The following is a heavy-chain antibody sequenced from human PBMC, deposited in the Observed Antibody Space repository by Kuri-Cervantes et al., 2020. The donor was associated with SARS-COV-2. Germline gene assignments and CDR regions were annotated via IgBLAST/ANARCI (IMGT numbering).Heavy chain of an antibody. Sequence: GESLKISCAASGFTFSSYAMSWVRQAPGKGLEWVSAISGSGGSTYYADSVKGRFTISRDNSKNTLYLQMNSLRAEDTAVYYCAREVAVGDYYYYYYMDVWGKGTTVTVSS. CDR3: AREVAVGDYYYYYYMDV. V-gene: IGHV3-23*01. CDR1: GFTFSSYA. CDR2: ISGSGGST. J-gene: IGHJ6*03. D-gene: IGHD3-16*01.